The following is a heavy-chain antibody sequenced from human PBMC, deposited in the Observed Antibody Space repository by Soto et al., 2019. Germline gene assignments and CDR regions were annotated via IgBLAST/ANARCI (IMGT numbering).Heavy chain of an antibody. CDR3: AREISADSGSYYEDY. CDR1: GGTFSSYA. Sequence: GASVKVSCKASGGTFSSYAISWVRQAPGQGLEWMGGIIPIFGTANYAQKFQGRVTITADESTSTAYMELSSLRSEDTAVYYCAREISADSGSYYEDYWGQGTLVTVSS. V-gene: IGHV1-69*13. CDR2: IIPIFGTA. D-gene: IGHD1-26*01. J-gene: IGHJ4*02.